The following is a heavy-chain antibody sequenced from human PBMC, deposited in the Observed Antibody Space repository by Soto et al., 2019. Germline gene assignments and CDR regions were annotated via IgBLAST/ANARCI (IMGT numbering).Heavy chain of an antibody. CDR3: ARAAHDYGDYLDY. J-gene: IGHJ4*02. Sequence: GGSLRLSCAASGFTFSSYSMNWVRQAPGKGLEWVSYISSSSSTIYYADSVKGQFTISRDNAKNSLYLQMNSLRDEDTAVYYCARAAHDYGDYLDYWGQGTLVTVSS. D-gene: IGHD4-17*01. V-gene: IGHV3-48*02. CDR2: ISSSSSTI. CDR1: GFTFSSYS.